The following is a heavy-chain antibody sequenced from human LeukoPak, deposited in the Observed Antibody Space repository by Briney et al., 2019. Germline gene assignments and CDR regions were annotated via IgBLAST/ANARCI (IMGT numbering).Heavy chain of an antibody. D-gene: IGHD3-22*01. J-gene: IGHJ1*01. CDR1: GFTFSGYG. V-gene: IGHV3-30*18. Sequence: GTSLRLSCGAAGFTFSGYGMHWVRQAPGKGLEWVATISYDGSEKYYSDSVKGRFTLSRDNSKNTLFLQINSLRPEDTAVYYCAKDPDDSRNYYCLPEYFQHWDQGTLVTVSP. CDR2: ISYDGSEK. CDR3: AKDPDDSRNYYCLPEYFQH.